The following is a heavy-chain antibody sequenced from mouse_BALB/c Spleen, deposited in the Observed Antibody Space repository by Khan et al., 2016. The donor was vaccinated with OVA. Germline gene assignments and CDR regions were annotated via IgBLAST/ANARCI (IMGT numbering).Heavy chain of an antibody. CDR1: GYSLTRYG. CDR3: ARSKYRASY. V-gene: IGHV2-9*02. Sequence: QVQLKESGPGLVAPSQSLSITCTVYGYSLTRYGVHWVRQPPGKGLEWLGIIWAGGRTNYNWALMSRLSISIDNSTSLVFLIMNRLQTDDTAFYYCARSKYRASYWGQGTTLTVSS. D-gene: IGHD3-3*01. J-gene: IGHJ2*01. CDR2: IWAGGRT.